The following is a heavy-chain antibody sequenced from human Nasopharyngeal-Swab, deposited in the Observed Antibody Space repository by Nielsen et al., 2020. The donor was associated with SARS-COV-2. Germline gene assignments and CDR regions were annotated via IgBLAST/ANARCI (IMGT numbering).Heavy chain of an antibody. D-gene: IGHD3-10*01. CDR2: ISSSSSSYI. V-gene: IGHV3-21*01. CDR3: ARGPSRELQGVQGDY. Sequence: VRQAPGKGLEWVSSISSSSSSYIYYADSVKGRFTISRDNAKNSLYLQMNSLRAEDTAVYYCARGPSRELQGVQGDYWGQGTLVTVSS. J-gene: IGHJ4*01.